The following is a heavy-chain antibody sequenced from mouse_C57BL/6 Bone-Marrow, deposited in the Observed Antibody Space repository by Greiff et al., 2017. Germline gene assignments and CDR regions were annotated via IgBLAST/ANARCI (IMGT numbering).Heavy chain of an antibody. V-gene: IGHV1-59*01. J-gene: IGHJ1*03. Sequence: VQLQQPGAELVRPGTSVKLSCKASGYTFTSYWMHWVKQRPGQGLEWIGVIVPSDSYTNYNQKFKGKATLTVDTSSSTAYMQLSSLTSEDSSVYYYARRWLLRWGTGTTGTVSS. CDR3: ARRWLLR. CDR2: IVPSDSYT. CDR1: GYTFTSYW. D-gene: IGHD2-3*01.